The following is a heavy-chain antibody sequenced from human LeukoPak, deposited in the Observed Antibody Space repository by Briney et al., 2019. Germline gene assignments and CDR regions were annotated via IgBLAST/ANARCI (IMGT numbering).Heavy chain of an antibody. V-gene: IGHV4-59*01. CDR3: AHSSSWQTLFDY. CDR1: GGSISSYY. CDR2: IYYSGST. J-gene: IGHJ4*02. D-gene: IGHD6-13*01. Sequence: SETLSLTCTVSGGSISSYYWSWIRQPPGKGLEWIGYIYYSGSTNYNPSLKSRVTISVDTSKNQFSLKLSSVTAADTAVYYCAHSSSWQTLFDYWGQGTLVTVSS.